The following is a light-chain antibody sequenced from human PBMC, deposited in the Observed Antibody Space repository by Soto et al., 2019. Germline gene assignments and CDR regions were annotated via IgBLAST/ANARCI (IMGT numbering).Light chain of an antibody. J-gene: IGLJ1*01. CDR1: SSNIGAGYD. Sequence: QSVLTQPPSVSGAPGQRVTISCTGSSSNIGAGYDVHWYQQLPGTAPKLLIYGNSNRPSGVPDRFSGSKSGTSASLAITGLQAEDEADYYCQSYHSSLSGYVFGTGTKLTLL. CDR3: QSYHSSLSGYV. V-gene: IGLV1-40*01. CDR2: GNS.